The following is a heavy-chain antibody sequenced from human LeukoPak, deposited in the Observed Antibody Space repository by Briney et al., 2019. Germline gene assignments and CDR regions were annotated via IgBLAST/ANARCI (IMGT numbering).Heavy chain of an antibody. CDR1: GFTFSSYA. CDR2: ISGSGGST. Sequence: GGSLRLSCAASGFTFSSYAMSWVRQAPGKGLEWVSAISGSGGSTYYADSVKGRFTISRDNSKNTLYLQMNSLRAEDTAVYYCAKGRFVVVVAATDAPDYWGQGTLVTVSS. V-gene: IGHV3-23*01. D-gene: IGHD2-15*01. CDR3: AKGRFVVVVAATDAPDY. J-gene: IGHJ4*02.